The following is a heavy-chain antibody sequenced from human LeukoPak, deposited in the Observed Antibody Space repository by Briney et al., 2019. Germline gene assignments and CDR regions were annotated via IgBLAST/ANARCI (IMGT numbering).Heavy chain of an antibody. CDR2: ISSSSSTI. CDR3: AREGRRYSYGALNY. J-gene: IGHJ4*02. D-gene: IGHD5-18*01. V-gene: IGHV3-48*02. Sequence: GGSLRLSCAASGFTFSSYSMNWVRQAPGKGLEWVSYISSSSSTIYYADSVKGRFTISRDNAKNSLYLQMNSLRDEDTAVYYCAREGRRYSYGALNYWGQGTLVTVSS. CDR1: GFTFSSYS.